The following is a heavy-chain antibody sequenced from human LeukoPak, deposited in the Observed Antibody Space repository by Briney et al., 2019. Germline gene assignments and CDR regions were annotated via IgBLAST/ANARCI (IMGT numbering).Heavy chain of an antibody. CDR3: AKKPYYDFWSGYYPCFDY. CDR2: ISGSGGST. J-gene: IGHJ4*02. CDR1: GFTFSSYA. V-gene: IGHV3-23*01. Sequence: GGSLRLSCAASGFTFSSYAMSWVRQAPGKGLEWVSAISGSGGSTYYADSVKGRFTISRDNSKNTLYLQMNSLRAEDTAVYYCAKKPYYDFWSGYYPCFDYWGQGTLVTVSS. D-gene: IGHD3-3*01.